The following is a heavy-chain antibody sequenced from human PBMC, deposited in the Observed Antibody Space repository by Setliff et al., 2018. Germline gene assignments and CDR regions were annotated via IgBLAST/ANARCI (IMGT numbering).Heavy chain of an antibody. J-gene: IGHJ4*02. CDR3: AREGGDGDSSGYYWDY. D-gene: IGHD3-22*01. Sequence: ASVKVSCKTSGFRFTSFGFSWVRQAPGQGLEWMGWISAYNGNTNYAQNLQDRVTMTTDTSTSTAYMELRSLRSDDTAIYYCAREGGDGDSSGYYWDYWGQGTLVTVSS. V-gene: IGHV1-18*04. CDR1: GFRFTSFG. CDR2: ISAYNGNT.